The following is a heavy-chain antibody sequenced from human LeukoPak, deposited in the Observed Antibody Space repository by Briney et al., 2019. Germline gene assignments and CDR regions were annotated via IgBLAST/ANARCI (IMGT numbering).Heavy chain of an antibody. CDR3: AKDRGGSYYGSGSYYHPYYFDY. D-gene: IGHD3-10*01. V-gene: IGHV3-23*01. CDR1: GFTFSSYA. CDR2: LSGSGDTI. J-gene: IGHJ4*02. Sequence: GGSLRLSCAASGFTFSSYAMGWVRQAPGKGLEWVSTLSGSGDTIYYADTVKGRFTISRDNSKNTLYLQMNSLRAEDTAVYYCAKDRGGSYYGSGSYYHPYYFDYWGQGTLVTVSS.